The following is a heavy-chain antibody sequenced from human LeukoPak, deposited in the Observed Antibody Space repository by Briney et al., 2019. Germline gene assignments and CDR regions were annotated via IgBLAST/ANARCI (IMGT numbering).Heavy chain of an antibody. CDR1: GFTFSSYG. J-gene: IGHJ6*04. CDR2: ISGSGGST. V-gene: IGHV3-23*01. D-gene: IGHD3-10*02. CDR3: AELGITMIGGV. Sequence: PGGSLRLSCAASGFTFSSYGMTWVRQAPGKGLEWVSVISGSGGSTHYADSVKGRFTISRDNSKNTLFLHVNSLRADDTAVYYCAELGITMIGGVWGKGTTVTISS.